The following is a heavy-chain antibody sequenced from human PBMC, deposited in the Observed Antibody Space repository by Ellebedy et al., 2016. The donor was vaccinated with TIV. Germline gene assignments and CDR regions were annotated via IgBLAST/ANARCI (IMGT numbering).Heavy chain of an antibody. CDR2: ISYDGSNK. D-gene: IGHD2-2*01. J-gene: IGHJ6*02. CDR1: GFTLSSYA. V-gene: IGHV3-30*04. CDR3: ARAGGIVVVPAPMDV. Sequence: GESLKISCAASGFTLSSYAMHWVRQAPGKALEWVAVISYDGSNKYYADSVKGRFTISRDNSKNTLYLQMNSLRAEDTAVYYCARAGGIVVVPAPMDVWGQGTTVTVSS.